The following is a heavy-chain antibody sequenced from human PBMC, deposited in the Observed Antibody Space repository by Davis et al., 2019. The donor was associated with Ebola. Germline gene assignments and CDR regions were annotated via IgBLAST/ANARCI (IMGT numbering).Heavy chain of an antibody. V-gene: IGHV1-69-2*01. CDR1: GYIFSDHY. CDR2: VDPKGGKT. J-gene: IGHJ6*02. D-gene: IGHD3-9*01. Sequence: ASAQVSCKGSGYIFSDHYMHWVQGAPGKGLEWVGLVDPKGGKTVYAEKFQDRVTITADKSTDTVFMELSSLRYEDTAVYYCATLDILTAYIPYAMDVWGQGTTVTVS. CDR3: ATLDILTAYIPYAMDV.